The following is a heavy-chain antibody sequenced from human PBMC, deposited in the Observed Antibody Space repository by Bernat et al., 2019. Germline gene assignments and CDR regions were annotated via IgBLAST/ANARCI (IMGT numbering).Heavy chain of an antibody. Sequence: QLQLQESGPGLVKPSETLSLTCTVSGASISSGSYYWGWIRQPPGKGLEWIGTIFYSGSTYYNPSLKSRVTISVDTSKNQFSLKPSSVTAADTAVYYCAGQRVYYDSSAYYYRAGFFDYWGQGTLVTVSS. CDR1: GASISSGSYY. CDR3: AGQRVYYDSSAYYYRAGFFDY. D-gene: IGHD3-22*01. V-gene: IGHV4-39*01. J-gene: IGHJ4*02. CDR2: IFYSGST.